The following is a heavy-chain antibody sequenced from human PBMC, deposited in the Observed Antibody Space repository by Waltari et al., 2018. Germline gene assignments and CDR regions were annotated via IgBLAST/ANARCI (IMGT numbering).Heavy chain of an antibody. CDR3: AIGWGGGSSQFLVD. V-gene: IGHV4-61*01. CDR2: IYYSGST. Sequence: QVQLQESGPGLVKPSETLSLTCTVSGGSVSSGSYYWSWIRQPPGKGLEWIGYIYYSGSTNYNPSLKSRVTISVDTSKNQFSLKLSSVTAADTAVYYCAIGWGGGSSQFLVDWGQGTLVTVSS. D-gene: IGHD2-15*01. J-gene: IGHJ4*02. CDR1: GGSVSSGSYY.